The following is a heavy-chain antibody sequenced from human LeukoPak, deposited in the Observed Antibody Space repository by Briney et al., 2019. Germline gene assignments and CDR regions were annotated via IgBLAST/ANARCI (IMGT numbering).Heavy chain of an antibody. CDR3: AKYGMTTVTYIDY. D-gene: IGHD4-17*01. V-gene: IGHV3-7*01. J-gene: IGHJ4*02. CDR1: GFTFSSYW. Sequence: PGGSLRLSCAASGFTFSSYWMSWVRQAPGKGLEWVANIKQDGSEKYYADSVKGRFTISRDSSKNTMYLQMNSLRAEDTAVYYCAKYGMTTVTYIDYWGQGTLVTVSS. CDR2: IKQDGSEK.